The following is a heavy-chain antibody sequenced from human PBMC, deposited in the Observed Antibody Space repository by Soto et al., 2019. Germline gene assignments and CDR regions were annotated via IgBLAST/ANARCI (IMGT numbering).Heavy chain of an antibody. CDR1: GCSFSSYW. D-gene: IGHD1-20*01. Sequence: VGSLGLSCAASGCSFSSYWMSWVRQAPGKGLEWVANIKQDGSEKYYVDSVKGRFTISRENAKNSLYLQMNSLRAEDTAVYYCARAGRQQYDWNYYYGMDVWGQGTTVTVSS. V-gene: IGHV3-7*01. CDR3: ARAGRQQYDWNYYYGMDV. CDR2: IKQDGSEK. J-gene: IGHJ6*02.